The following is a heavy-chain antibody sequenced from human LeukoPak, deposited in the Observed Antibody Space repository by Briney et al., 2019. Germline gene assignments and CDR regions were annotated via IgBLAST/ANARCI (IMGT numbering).Heavy chain of an antibody. CDR1: GYTFSSYG. CDR2: MNPNSGNT. V-gene: IGHV1-8*02. CDR3: ARADGSGSYSLPYYFDY. Sequence: ASVKVSCKASGYTFSSYGITWVRQATGQGLEWMGWMNPNSGNTGYAQQFQGRVTMTSNTSISTAYMELSGLRSEDTAVYYCARADGSGSYSLPYYFDYWGQGTLVTVSS. J-gene: IGHJ4*02. D-gene: IGHD3-10*01.